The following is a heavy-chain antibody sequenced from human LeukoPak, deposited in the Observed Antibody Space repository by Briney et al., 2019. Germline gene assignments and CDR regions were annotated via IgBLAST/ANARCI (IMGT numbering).Heavy chain of an antibody. V-gene: IGHV3-23*01. CDR1: GSTFSSHT. CDR2: ISGSGGST. J-gene: IGHJ4*02. Sequence: GGSLRLSCAASGSTFSSHTMNWVRQAPGKGLEWVSAISGSGGSTYYADSVKGRFTISRDNSKNTLYLQMNSLRAEDTAVYYCAKDFSSSWFRHFDYWGQGTLVTVSS. D-gene: IGHD6-13*01. CDR3: AKDFSSSWFRHFDY.